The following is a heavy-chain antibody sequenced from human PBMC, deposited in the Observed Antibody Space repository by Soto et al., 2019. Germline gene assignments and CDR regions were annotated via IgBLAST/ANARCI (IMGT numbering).Heavy chain of an antibody. D-gene: IGHD3-10*01. CDR2: ISAGGDRT. Sequence: GGSLRLSCAASGFTFINFAMSWVRQTPGKGLEWVSAISAGGDRTYYADSVKGRFTISRDNPENTLFLQMNSLRDEDTALYFCVKESTFTSFGDHWGQGAMVTVSS. CDR3: VKESTFTSFGDH. CDR1: GFTFINFA. J-gene: IGHJ4*02. V-gene: IGHV3-23*01.